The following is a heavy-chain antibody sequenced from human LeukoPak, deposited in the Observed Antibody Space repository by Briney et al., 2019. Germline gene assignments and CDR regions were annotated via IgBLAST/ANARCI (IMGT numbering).Heavy chain of an antibody. CDR3: ATHGYSELRYFDWSTNE. CDR2: ISDSGGST. V-gene: IGHV3-23*01. D-gene: IGHD3-9*01. J-gene: IGHJ4*02. CDR1: GFTFSSYA. Sequence: GRSLRLSCAASGFTFSSYAMSWVRQAPGKGLEWVSAISDSGGSTYYADSVKGRFTISRDNAKKSLYLQMDSLRAEDTAVYYCATHGYSELRYFDWSTNEWGQGTLVTVSS.